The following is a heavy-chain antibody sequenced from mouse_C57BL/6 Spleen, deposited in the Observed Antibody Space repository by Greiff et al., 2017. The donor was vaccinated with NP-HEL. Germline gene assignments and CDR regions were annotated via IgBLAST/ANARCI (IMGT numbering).Heavy chain of an antibody. J-gene: IGHJ4*01. CDR1: GYTFTSYW. CDR3: ARWNYGSSYGGYYAMDY. CDR2: INPSSGYT. Sequence: QVQLQQSGAELAKPGASVKLSCKASGYTFTSYWMHWVKQRPGQGLEWIGYINPSSGYTKYNQKFKDKATLTADKSSSTAYMQLSSLTYEDSAVYYCARWNYGSSYGGYYAMDYWGQGTSVTVSS. V-gene: IGHV1-7*01. D-gene: IGHD1-1*01.